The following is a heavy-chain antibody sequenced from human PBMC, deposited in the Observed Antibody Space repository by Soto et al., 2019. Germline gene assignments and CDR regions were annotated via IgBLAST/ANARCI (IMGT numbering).Heavy chain of an antibody. D-gene: IGHD6-13*01. CDR2: INHSGST. V-gene: IGHV4-34*01. Sequence: PSETLSLTCAVYGGSFSGYYWSWIRQPPGKGLEWIGEINHSGSTNYNPSLKSRVTISVDTSKNQFSLKLSSVTAADTAVYYCARVKISSWYRGWFDPWGQGTLVTVSS. CDR1: GGSFSGYY. J-gene: IGHJ5*02. CDR3: ARVKISSWYRGWFDP.